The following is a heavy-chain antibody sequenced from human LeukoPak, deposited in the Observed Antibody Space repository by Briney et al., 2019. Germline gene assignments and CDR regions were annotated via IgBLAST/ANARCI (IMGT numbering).Heavy chain of an antibody. Sequence: GASVKVSCKASGYTFTSYGISWVRQAPGQGLEWMGWIWAYNGNTNYAQKLQGRVTMTTDTSTSTAYMELRSLRSDDTAVYYCARDTFLYCSSTSCFHYDYWGQGNLVTVSS. CDR1: GYTFTSYG. CDR3: ARDTFLYCSSTSCFHYDY. D-gene: IGHD2-2*01. V-gene: IGHV1-18*01. J-gene: IGHJ4*02. CDR2: IWAYNGNT.